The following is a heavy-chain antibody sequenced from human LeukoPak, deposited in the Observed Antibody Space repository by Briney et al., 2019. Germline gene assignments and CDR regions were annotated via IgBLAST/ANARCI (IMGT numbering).Heavy chain of an antibody. Sequence: PSETLSLTCNVIGEPVSGHYWTWIRQPPGKGLEWIGEINHSGSINYNPPLKSRVTMSLDTSNNQFSLKVSSVTAADTAVYYCARGDVAARLGFWGQGALVTVSS. V-gene: IGHV4-34*01. J-gene: IGHJ4*02. CDR2: INHSGSI. CDR1: GEPVSGHY. CDR3: ARGDVAARLGF. D-gene: IGHD6-6*01.